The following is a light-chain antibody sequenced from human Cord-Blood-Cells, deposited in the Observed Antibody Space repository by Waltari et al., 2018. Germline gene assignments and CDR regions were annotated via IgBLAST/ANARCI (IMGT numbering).Light chain of an antibody. CDR2: PDR. Sequence: SYELTQPPSASVPPGQTASITSSDETLGDKTALWYQQTPGQSPVLVIDPDRKRPSGLPERFSGSNSGNTATLTISGTQAMDEADYYCQAWDSSPYVVFGGGTKLTVL. J-gene: IGLJ2*01. V-gene: IGLV3-1*01. CDR1: TLGDKT. CDR3: QAWDSSPYVV.